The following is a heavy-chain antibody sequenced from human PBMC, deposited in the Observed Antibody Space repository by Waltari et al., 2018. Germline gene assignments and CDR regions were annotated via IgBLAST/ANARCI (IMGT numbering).Heavy chain of an antibody. Sequence: QVQLQESGPGLVKPSETLSLTCVVSGYSISSGYYWGWIRQPPGKGLEWIGSIYYSGESYYKESLSSRATISIDTSKNQISLNLSSRTAADTAMYYCARDRHYYFESYLGGRESFDFWGQGKMVTVSS. CDR1: GYSISSGYY. D-gene: IGHD3-16*02. J-gene: IGHJ3*01. CDR3: ARDRHYYFESYLGGRESFDF. CDR2: IYYSGES. V-gene: IGHV4-38-2*02.